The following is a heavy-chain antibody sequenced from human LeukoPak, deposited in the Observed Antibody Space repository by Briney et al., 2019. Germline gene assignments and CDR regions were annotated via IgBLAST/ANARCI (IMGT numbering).Heavy chain of an antibody. CDR2: IYYSGST. J-gene: IGHJ6*02. D-gene: IGHD6-13*01. V-gene: IGHV4-59*01. Sequence: PSETLSLTCTVSGGSISSYYWSWIRQPPGKGLEWIGYIYYSGSTNYNPSLKSRVTISVDTSKNQFSLKLSFVTAADTAVYYCARGRGIAAAGAPYYYYYGMDVWGQGTTVTVSS. CDR3: ARGRGIAAAGAPYYYYYGMDV. CDR1: GGSISSYY.